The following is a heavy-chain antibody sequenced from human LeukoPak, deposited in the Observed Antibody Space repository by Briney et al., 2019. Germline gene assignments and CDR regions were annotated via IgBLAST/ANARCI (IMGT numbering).Heavy chain of an antibody. Sequence: SETLSLTCTVSGGSISSSSYYWGWIRQPPGKGLEWIGSIYYSGSTYYNPSLKSRVTISVDTSKNQFSLKLSSVTAADTAVYYCARDTDMDVWGKGTTVTVSS. V-gene: IGHV4-39*07. CDR3: ARDTDMDV. CDR2: IYYSGST. J-gene: IGHJ6*03. CDR1: GGSISSSSYY.